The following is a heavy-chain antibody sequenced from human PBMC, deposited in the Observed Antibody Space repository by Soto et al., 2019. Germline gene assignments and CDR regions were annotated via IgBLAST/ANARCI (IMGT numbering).Heavy chain of an antibody. J-gene: IGHJ5*02. CDR3: ARNYFDSSDYTTNWFDP. V-gene: IGHV4-30-2*01. Sequence: SETLSLTCAVSGGSISSGGYSWSWIRQPPGKGLEWIGYIYHTGSAYYNPSLKSRVTISVDTSKNQFSLKLTSVTAAATALYYCARNYFDSSDYTTNWFDPWGQGTLVTVSS. CDR1: GGSISSGGYS. D-gene: IGHD3-22*01. CDR2: IYHTGSA.